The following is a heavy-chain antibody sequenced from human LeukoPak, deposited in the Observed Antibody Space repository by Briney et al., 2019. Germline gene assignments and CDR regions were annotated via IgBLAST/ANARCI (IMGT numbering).Heavy chain of an antibody. Sequence: GASVKVSCKASGYTFTDYWMHWVRQAPGQGLEWIGLININSGATSNAQSFQGRVTMTRDTSITTAYLEVGRLRLDDTAVYYCARGDGTSWYGYWGQGTLVVVSS. CDR1: GYTFTDYW. CDR2: ININSGAT. J-gene: IGHJ4*02. V-gene: IGHV1-2*02. D-gene: IGHD6-13*01. CDR3: ARGDGTSWYGY.